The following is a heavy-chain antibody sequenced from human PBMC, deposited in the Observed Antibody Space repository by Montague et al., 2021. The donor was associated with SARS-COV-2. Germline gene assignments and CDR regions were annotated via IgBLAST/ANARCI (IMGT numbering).Heavy chain of an antibody. D-gene: IGHD3-3*01. CDR3: ARGDRRITIFGVVIYDAFDI. V-gene: IGHV4-4*02. CDR1: GGSISSSNW. J-gene: IGHJ3*02. CDR2: IYHSGST. Sequence: SETLSLTCAVSGGSISSSNWWSWVRQPPGKGLEWIGEIYHSGSTNYNPSLKSRVTISVDKSKNQFSLTLSSVTAADTAVYYCARGDRRITIFGVVIYDAFDIWGQGTMVTVSS.